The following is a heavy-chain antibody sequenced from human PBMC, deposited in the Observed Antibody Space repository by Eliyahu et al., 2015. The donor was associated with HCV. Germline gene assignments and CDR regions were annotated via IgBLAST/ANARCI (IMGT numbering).Heavy chain of an antibody. CDR3: ARVGNYYDSSGYYYRLDY. Sequence: EVQLVESGGGLVKPGGSLRLSCAASGFXFXSYSMNWVRQAPGKGLEWVSSISSSSSYIYYADSVKGRFTISRDNAKNSLYLQMNSLRAEDTAVYYCARVGNYYDSSGYYYRLDYWGQGTLVTVSS. D-gene: IGHD3-22*01. CDR1: GFXFXSYS. CDR2: ISSSSSYI. J-gene: IGHJ4*02. V-gene: IGHV3-21*01.